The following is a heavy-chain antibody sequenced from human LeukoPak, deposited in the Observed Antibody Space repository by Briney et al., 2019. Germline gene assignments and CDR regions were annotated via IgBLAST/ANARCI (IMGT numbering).Heavy chain of an antibody. CDR2: IYYSGST. Sequence: PSETLSLTCTVSGGSISSYYWSWIRQPPGKGLEWIGYIYYSGSTNYNPSLKSRVTISVDTSKNQFSLKLSSVTAADTAVYYCARYRIGSSSNIGIDYWGQGTLVTVSS. D-gene: IGHD6-13*01. V-gene: IGHV4-59*01. CDR1: GGSISSYY. J-gene: IGHJ4*02. CDR3: ARYRIGSSSNIGIDY.